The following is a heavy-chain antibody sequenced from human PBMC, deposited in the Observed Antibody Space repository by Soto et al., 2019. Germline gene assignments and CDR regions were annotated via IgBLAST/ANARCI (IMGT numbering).Heavy chain of an antibody. D-gene: IGHD3-22*01. CDR3: VRGAAYYYDSSGYYYDY. J-gene: IGHJ4*02. V-gene: IGHV3-30-3*01. CDR2: ISYDGSNK. Sequence: QPGGSLGLSCAASGFTFRSYAMHWVRQAPGKGLEWVAVISYDGSNKYYADSVKGRFTISRDNSKNTLYLQMNSLRAEDTAVYYCVRGAAYYYDSSGYYYDYWGQGTLVTVSS. CDR1: GFTFRSYA.